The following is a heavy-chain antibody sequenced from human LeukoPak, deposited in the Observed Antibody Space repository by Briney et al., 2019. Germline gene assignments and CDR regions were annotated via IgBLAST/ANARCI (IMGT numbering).Heavy chain of an antibody. CDR1: GFTFSSYW. Sequence: GGSLRLSCAASGFTFSSYWMSWVRQAPGKGLEWVANIKQDGSEKYYVDSVKGRFTISRDNSKNTLYLQMNSLRAEDTAVYYCAKGFGRYYDSSGYSSSRRLHFDYWGQGTLVTVSS. D-gene: IGHD3-22*01. CDR3: AKGFGRYYDSSGYSSSRRLHFDY. CDR2: IKQDGSEK. V-gene: IGHV3-7*01. J-gene: IGHJ4*02.